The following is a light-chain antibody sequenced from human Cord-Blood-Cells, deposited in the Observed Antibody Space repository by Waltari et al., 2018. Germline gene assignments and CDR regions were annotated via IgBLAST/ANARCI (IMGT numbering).Light chain of an antibody. CDR1: SSDVGSYNL. CDR3: CSYAGSSTFYV. Sequence: QSALTQPASVSGSPGQSITISCTGTSSDVGSYNLVSWYQQHPRKAPQLMIYDGSKRPAGVSNRFSGSKSGNTASLTISGLQAEDDADYYCCSYAGSSTFYVFGTGTKVTVL. CDR2: DGS. V-gene: IGLV2-23*01. J-gene: IGLJ1*01.